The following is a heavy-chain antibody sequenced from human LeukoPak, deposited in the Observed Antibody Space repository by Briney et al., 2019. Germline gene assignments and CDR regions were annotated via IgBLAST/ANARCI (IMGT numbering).Heavy chain of an antibody. D-gene: IGHD3-10*01. V-gene: IGHV3-66*01. Sequence: PGGSLRLSCAASGFTVSSNYMSWVRQAPGKGLECVSVIYSSGGAYYADSVKGRFTISRDNSKNTLYLQMNNLRAEDTAVYYCAKDGDYYGSVNAFDIWGQGTMVTVSS. J-gene: IGHJ3*02. CDR3: AKDGDYYGSVNAFDI. CDR2: IYSSGGA. CDR1: GFTVSSNY.